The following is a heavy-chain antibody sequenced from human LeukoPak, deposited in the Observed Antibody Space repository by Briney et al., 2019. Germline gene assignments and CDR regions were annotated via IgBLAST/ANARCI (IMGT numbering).Heavy chain of an antibody. Sequence: SETLSLTCAVSGGSISSGGYSWSWIRQPPGKGLEWIGYIYYSGSTYYNPSLKSRVTISVDTSKNQFSLKLSSVTAADTAVYYCARALQLDAFDIWGQGTMVTVSS. CDR1: GGSISSGGYS. V-gene: IGHV4-31*11. D-gene: IGHD5-18*01. CDR3: ARALQLDAFDI. CDR2: IYYSGST. J-gene: IGHJ3*02.